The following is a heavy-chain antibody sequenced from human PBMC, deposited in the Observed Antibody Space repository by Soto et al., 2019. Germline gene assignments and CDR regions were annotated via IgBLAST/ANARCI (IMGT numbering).Heavy chain of an antibody. J-gene: IGHJ4*02. CDR3: ARDQGVVIIKDH. CDR1: GFTFRNHA. D-gene: IGHD6-6*01. Sequence: QVQLVESGGGVVQPGRSLRLSCAASGFTFRNHAMHWVRQAPGNGLEWVGLIWYDGTSKYYADSVKGRFTISRDNSKNTLYLEMNSLRVEDTAIYYCARDQGVVIIKDHWGQGTLVTVSS. V-gene: IGHV3-33*08. CDR2: IWYDGTSK.